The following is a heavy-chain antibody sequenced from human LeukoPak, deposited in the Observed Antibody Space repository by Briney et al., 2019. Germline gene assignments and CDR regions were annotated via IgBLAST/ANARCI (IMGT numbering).Heavy chain of an antibody. J-gene: IGHJ4*02. CDR1: GFTFSSYA. CDR2: IKSKADGGTT. Sequence: GGSLRLSCAASGFTFSSYAMSWVRQAPGKGLEWIGRIKSKADGGTTDYPAPVRGRFIVSRDESKNSLYLQVNSLKAEDSGVYYCTTGGHYFGDWGQGTLVTVSS. CDR3: TTGGHYFGD. V-gene: IGHV3-15*01. D-gene: IGHD3-10*01.